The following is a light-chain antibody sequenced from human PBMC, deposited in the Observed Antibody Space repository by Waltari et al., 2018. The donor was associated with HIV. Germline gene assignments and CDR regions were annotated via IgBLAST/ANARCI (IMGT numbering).Light chain of an antibody. CDR2: GNK. Sequence: QSVLTQPPSVSGAPGQRVTISCTGRPSNIGAAYDVPRSQQLPGTAPKLLISGNKNRPSGVPDRFSASKSGTSASLTITGLQAEDEADYFCQSYDITLSASVVFGGGTKLTVL. CDR3: QSYDITLSASVV. V-gene: IGLV1-40*01. CDR1: PSNIGAAYD. J-gene: IGLJ2*01.